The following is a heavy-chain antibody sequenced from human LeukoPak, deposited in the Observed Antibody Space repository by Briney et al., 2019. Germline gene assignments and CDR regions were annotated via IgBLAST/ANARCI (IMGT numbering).Heavy chain of an antibody. J-gene: IGHJ3*01. CDR2: SRNKVNSDTT. CDR1: GFTFSDHY. D-gene: IGHD1-26*01. Sequence: GGSLRLSCAASGFTFSDHYIYWVRQAPGKGLEWVGRSRNKVNSDTTEYAASVKGRFTISREDSKNSMFLQMNSLKTEDTAVYYCTRGYSGTHIYAFDLWGQGKMVTVSS. V-gene: IGHV3-72*01. CDR3: TRGYSGTHIYAFDL.